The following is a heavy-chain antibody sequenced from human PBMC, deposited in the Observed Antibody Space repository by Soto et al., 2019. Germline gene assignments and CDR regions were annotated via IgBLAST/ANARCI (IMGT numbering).Heavy chain of an antibody. J-gene: IGHJ6*01. V-gene: IGHV1-8*01. CDR1: GYTFTSYD. CDR3: ARRGREPRRSDYCYGMDV. CDR2: LNPNSGNT. D-gene: IGHD1-26*01. Sequence: QEQLVQSGTEVKKPGASVKVSCKASGYTFTSYDIHWVRQATGQGLGYMGWLNPNSGNTGYAQKFQARVTMTRDTSISAAFMELGSLRSEDTAVCCWARRGREPRRSDYCYGMDVWGQGTTVTVSS.